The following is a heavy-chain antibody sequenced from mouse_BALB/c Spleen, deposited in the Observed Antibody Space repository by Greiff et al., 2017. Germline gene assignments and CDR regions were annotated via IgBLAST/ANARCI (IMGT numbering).Heavy chain of an antibody. V-gene: IGHV5-12-2*01. CDR1: GFTFSSYT. Sequence: EVQRVESGGGLVQPGGSLKLSCAASGFTFSSYTMSWVRQTPEKRLEWVAYISNGGGSTYYPDTVKGRFTISRDNAKNTLYLQMSSLKSEDTAMYYCARLGWFYAMDYWGQGTSVTVSS. J-gene: IGHJ4*01. CDR2: ISNGGGST. CDR3: ARLGWFYAMDY. D-gene: IGHD2-3*01.